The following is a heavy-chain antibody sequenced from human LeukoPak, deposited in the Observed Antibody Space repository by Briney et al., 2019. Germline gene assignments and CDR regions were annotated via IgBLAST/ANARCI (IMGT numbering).Heavy chain of an antibody. D-gene: IGHD6-19*01. J-gene: IGHJ4*02. CDR2: IRYDGSNI. CDR1: GFTLSSYG. Sequence: PGGSLRLSCAASGFTLSSYGMHWVRQAPGKGLEWVAFIRYDGSNIYYADSVRGRFTVSRDNAKNTLYLQLNSLRADDTAVYYCARGLSYAVAYGDYWGQGTLVTVSS. V-gene: IGHV3-30*02. CDR3: ARGLSYAVAYGDY.